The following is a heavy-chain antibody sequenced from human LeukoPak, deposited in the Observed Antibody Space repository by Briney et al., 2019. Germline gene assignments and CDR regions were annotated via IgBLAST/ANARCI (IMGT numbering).Heavy chain of an antibody. Sequence: ASVKVSCKASGYTFTSYGISWVRQAPGQGLEWMGWISAYNGNTNYAQKLQGRVTMTTDTSTSTVYMELSSLRSEDTAVYYYAVYSGYDYWRGATGYWGQGTLVTVSS. J-gene: IGHJ4*02. CDR3: AVYSGYDYWRGATGY. CDR1: GYTFTSYG. D-gene: IGHD5-12*01. V-gene: IGHV1-18*01. CDR2: ISAYNGNT.